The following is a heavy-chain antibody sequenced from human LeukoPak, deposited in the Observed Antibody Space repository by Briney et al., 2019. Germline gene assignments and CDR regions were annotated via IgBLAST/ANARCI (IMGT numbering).Heavy chain of an antibody. CDR2: ISYDGSNK. CDR1: GLPFSCCG. D-gene: IGHD1-26*01. Sequence: PGGSLGLSCAASGLPFSCCGMHWVRQAPGKGLEWLAVISYDGSNKYYADSVKGRFTISRDNSKNTLYLQMNSLRAEDTAVYYCAKDRSGSHFDYWGQGTLVTDSS. V-gene: IGHV3-30*18. J-gene: IGHJ4*02. CDR3: AKDRSGSHFDY.